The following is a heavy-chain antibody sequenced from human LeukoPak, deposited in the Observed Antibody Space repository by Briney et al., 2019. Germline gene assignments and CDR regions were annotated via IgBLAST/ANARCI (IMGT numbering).Heavy chain of an antibody. CDR1: GGSFSGYY. D-gene: IGHD1-7*01. J-gene: IGHJ6*03. V-gene: IGHV4-34*01. CDR3: ARVSRGITRTTIGGRDYYYYYMDV. Sequence: SETLSLTCAVYGGSFSGYYWSWIRQPPGKGLEWIGEINHSGSTNYNPSLKSRVTISVDTSKNQFSLKLSSVTAADTAVYYCARVSRGITRTTIGGRDYYYYYMDVWGKGTTVTVSS. CDR2: INHSGST.